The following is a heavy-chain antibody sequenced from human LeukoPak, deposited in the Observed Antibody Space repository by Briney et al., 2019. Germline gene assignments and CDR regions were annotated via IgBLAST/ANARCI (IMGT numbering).Heavy chain of an antibody. CDR2: IFQSGST. D-gene: IGHD1-1*01. CDR1: GGSISSGDYS. V-gene: IGHV4-30-2*01. J-gene: IGHJ5*02. Sequence: SQTLSLTCAVSGGSISSGDYSWSWIRQPPGKGLEWIGYIFQSGSTYYNPSLKSRVTISVDRSKNQFSLKLSSVTAADTAVYYCARVGSDWNDVRYNWFDPWGQGTLVTVSS. CDR3: ARVGSDWNDVRYNWFDP.